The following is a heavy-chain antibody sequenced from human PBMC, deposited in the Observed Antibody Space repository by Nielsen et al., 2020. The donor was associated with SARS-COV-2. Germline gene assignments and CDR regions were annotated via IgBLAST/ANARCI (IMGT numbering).Heavy chain of an antibody. CDR2: IMPLLDTV. D-gene: IGHD5-18*01. V-gene: IGHV1-69*13. Sequence: SVKVSCKASGGTFSSHAVNWVRQAPGQGLEWMGGIMPLLDTVNYAQKFQGRVTITADASTSTSYMELSSLRSDDTAVYYCASRTHVETDMTIFDDWGQGTLVTVS. CDR3: ASRTHVETDMTIFDD. CDR1: GGTFSSHA. J-gene: IGHJ4*02.